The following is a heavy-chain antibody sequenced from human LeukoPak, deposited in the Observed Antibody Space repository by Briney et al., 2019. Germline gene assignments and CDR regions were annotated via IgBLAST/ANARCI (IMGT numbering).Heavy chain of an antibody. J-gene: IGHJ4*02. CDR1: GGTFSSYA. CDR2: IIPIFGTA. D-gene: IGHD3-16*01. CDR3: ASQATGGVDYFDY. Sequence: GASVKVSCKASGGTFSSYAISWVRQAPGQGLEWMGGIIPIFGTANYAQKFQGRVTITTDESTSTAYMELSSLRSEDTAVYYCASQATGGVDYFDYWGQGTLVTVSS. V-gene: IGHV1-69*05.